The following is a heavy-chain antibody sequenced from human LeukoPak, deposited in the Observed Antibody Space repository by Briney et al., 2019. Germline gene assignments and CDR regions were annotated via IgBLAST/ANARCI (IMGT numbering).Heavy chain of an antibody. CDR2: INHSGST. J-gene: IGHJ4*02. D-gene: IGHD3-22*01. V-gene: IGHV4-34*01. Sequence: SETLSLTCAVYGGSFSGYYWSWIRQPPGKGLEWIGEINHSGSTNYNPSLKSRVTISVDTSKNQFSLELSSVTAADTAVYYCARVMETRDYYDSSGYYYVFDYWGQRTLVTVSS. CDR1: GGSFSGYY. CDR3: ARVMETRDYYDSSGYYYVFDY.